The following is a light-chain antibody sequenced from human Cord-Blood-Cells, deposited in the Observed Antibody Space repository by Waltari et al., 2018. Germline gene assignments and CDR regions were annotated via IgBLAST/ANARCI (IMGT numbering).Light chain of an antibody. Sequence: QSVLTQPPSVSGAPGQRVTISCTGSSPNIVAGYDVHWYQQLPGTAPKLLIYGNSNRPSGVPDRFSGSKSGTSASLAITGLQAEDEADYYCQSYDSSLSGYVFGTGTKVTVL. CDR1: SPNIVAGYD. J-gene: IGLJ1*01. CDR2: GNS. V-gene: IGLV1-40*01. CDR3: QSYDSSLSGYV.